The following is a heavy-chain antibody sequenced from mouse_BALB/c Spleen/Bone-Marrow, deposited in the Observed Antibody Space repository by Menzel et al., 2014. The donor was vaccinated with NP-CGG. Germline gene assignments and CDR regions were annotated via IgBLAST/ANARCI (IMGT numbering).Heavy chain of an antibody. Sequence: VKLMESGAELVRPGSSVKISCKASGYAFSSYWMNWVKQRPGQGLEWIGQIYPGDGDTNYNGKFKGKATLTADKSSSTAYMQPSSLTSEDSAVYFCARQYGNYFDYWGQGTTLTVSS. D-gene: IGHD2-10*02. CDR1: GYAFSSYW. J-gene: IGHJ2*01. V-gene: IGHV1-80*01. CDR3: ARQYGNYFDY. CDR2: IYPGDGDT.